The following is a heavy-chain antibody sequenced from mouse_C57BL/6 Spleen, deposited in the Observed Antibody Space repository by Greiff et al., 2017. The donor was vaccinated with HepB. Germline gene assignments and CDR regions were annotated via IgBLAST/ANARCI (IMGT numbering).Heavy chain of an antibody. CDR2: FYPGSGSI. CDR1: GYTFTEYT. D-gene: IGHD2-5*01. Sequence: QVQLKESGAELVKPGASVKLSCKASGYTFTEYTIHWVKQRSGQGLEWIGWFYPGSGSIKYNEKFKDKATLTADKSSSTVYMELSRLTSEDSAVYFCARHEDRGYSNYVGWFAYWGQGTLVTVSA. J-gene: IGHJ3*01. V-gene: IGHV1-62-2*01. CDR3: ARHEDRGYSNYVGWFAY.